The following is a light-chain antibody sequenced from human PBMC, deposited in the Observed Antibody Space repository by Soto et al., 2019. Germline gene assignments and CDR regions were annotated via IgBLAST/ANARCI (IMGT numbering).Light chain of an antibody. CDR1: QSVSSN. CDR2: GES. CDR3: QQYNNWPRT. Sequence: EIVMTQSPATLSVSPGERATLSCRASQSVSSNLAWYQRKPGQAPRLLIYGESTRATGIPARFSGSGSGTEFTLTISSLQSEDFAVYYCQQYNNWPRTFGQGTKVEIK. V-gene: IGKV3-15*01. J-gene: IGKJ1*01.